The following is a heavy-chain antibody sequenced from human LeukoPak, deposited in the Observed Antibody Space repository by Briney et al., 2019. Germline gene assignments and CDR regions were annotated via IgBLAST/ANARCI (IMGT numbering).Heavy chain of an antibody. CDR3: AKANWVSNADAVW. CDR2: IRGGGDT. J-gene: IGHJ4*02. Sequence: GGSLRLSCAASGLIFSNYAMSWVRQAPARGLEWVSSIRGGGDTFYADSVKGRFTLSRDDSRNTVYLQLNNLRVEDSAVYYCAKANWVSNADAVWWGQGTLVTVSS. D-gene: IGHD1-1*01. CDR1: GLIFSNYA. V-gene: IGHV3-23*01.